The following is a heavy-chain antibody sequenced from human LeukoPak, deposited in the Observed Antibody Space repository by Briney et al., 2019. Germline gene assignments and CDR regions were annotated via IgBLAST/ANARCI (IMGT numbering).Heavy chain of an antibody. Sequence: PGRSLRLSCAASGFTFGSYGMHWVRQAPGKGLEWVAVISYDGSNKYYADSVKGRFTISRDNSKNTLYLQMNSLRAEDTAVYYCAKAGIAAAGTIDYWGQGTLVTVSS. CDR3: AKAGIAAAGTIDY. D-gene: IGHD6-13*01. CDR2: ISYDGSNK. J-gene: IGHJ4*02. V-gene: IGHV3-30*18. CDR1: GFTFGSYG.